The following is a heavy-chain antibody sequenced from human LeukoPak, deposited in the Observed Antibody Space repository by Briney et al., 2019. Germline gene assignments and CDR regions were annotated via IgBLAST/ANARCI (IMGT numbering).Heavy chain of an antibody. D-gene: IGHD2-15*01. CDR3: ARDSPRYCSGGSCYAFDI. CDR1: GGSISSGGYS. V-gene: IGHV4-30-2*01. J-gene: IGHJ3*02. CDR2: XXXSGST. Sequence: SETLSLTCAVSGGSISSGGYSWSWIRQPPGKGLEXXXXXXXSGSTYYNPSLKSRVTISVDRSKNQFSLKLSSVTAADTAVYYCARDSPRYCSGGSCYAFDIWGQGTMVTVSS.